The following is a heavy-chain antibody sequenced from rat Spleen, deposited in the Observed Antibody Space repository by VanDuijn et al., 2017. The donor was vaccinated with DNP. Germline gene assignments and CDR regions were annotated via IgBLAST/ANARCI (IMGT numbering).Heavy chain of an antibody. V-gene: IGHV5-22*01. CDR3: VRWNSGHFDY. D-gene: IGHD4-3*01. Sequence: EVQLEESGGGLVQPGRSMKLSCAASGFTFSKYDMAWVRQAPAKGLEWVAYIGSPAYAPYYADSVKGRFTISRDNAKNTLYLQMNSLRSEDMATYYCVRWNSGHFDYWGQGVMVPVSS. CDR2: IGSPAYAP. CDR1: GFTFSKYD. J-gene: IGHJ2*01.